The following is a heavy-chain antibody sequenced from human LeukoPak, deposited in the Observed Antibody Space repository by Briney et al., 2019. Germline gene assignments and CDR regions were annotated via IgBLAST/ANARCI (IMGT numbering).Heavy chain of an antibody. CDR1: GFVFRNYF. V-gene: IGHV3-7*01. D-gene: IGHD3-3*01. Sequence: GGSLRLSCAASGFVFRNYFMSWVRQAPGKGLEWVASIKNDGSERYYVDSVRGRYTISRDNTKNSLFLQMSSLRAEDTAVYYCATDRGWRTSGYYLYYFEYWGQGTLDTFSS. CDR3: ATDRGWRTSGYYLYYFEY. CDR2: IKNDGSER. J-gene: IGHJ4*02.